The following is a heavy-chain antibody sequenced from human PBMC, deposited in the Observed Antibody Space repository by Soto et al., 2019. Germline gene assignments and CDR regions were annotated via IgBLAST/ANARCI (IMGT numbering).Heavy chain of an antibody. Sequence: QVQLVQSGAEVKKPGASVKVSCKASGYTFTSYAMHWVRQAPGQRLEWMGWINAGNGNTKYSQKFQGRVTITRDTSASTAYMELSSLRSEDTAVYYCARDKDTAMAHYYYGMDVWGQGTTVTVSS. J-gene: IGHJ6*02. D-gene: IGHD5-18*01. CDR1: GYTFTSYA. V-gene: IGHV1-3*01. CDR2: INAGNGNT. CDR3: ARDKDTAMAHYYYGMDV.